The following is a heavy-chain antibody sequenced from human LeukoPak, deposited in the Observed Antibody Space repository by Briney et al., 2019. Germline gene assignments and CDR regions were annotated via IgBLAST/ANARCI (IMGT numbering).Heavy chain of an antibody. J-gene: IGHJ4*02. CDR2: ISAYNGDT. CDR1: GYTFTSYG. V-gene: IGHV1-18*04. D-gene: IGHD3-16*01. CDR3: ARATAGDVDY. Sequence: ASVNVSCRASGYTFTSYGISWVRQAPGQGREWMGWISAYNGDTNYAQKLQGRVTMTTDTSTTTVYMELRSLRSDDTAMYFCARATAGDVDYWGQGTLVTVSS.